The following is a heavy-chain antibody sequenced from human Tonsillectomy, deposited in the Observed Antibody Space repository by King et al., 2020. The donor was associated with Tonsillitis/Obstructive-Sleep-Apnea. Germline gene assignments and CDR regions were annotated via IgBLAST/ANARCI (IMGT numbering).Heavy chain of an antibody. CDR3: ARGSDCTGGVCYTSSWFDP. J-gene: IGHJ5*02. V-gene: IGHV4-34*01. CDR2: VNHSGST. CDR1: GGSFSGYY. D-gene: IGHD2-8*02. Sequence: VQLQQWGAGLLKPSETLSLTCAVYGGSFSGYYWSWLRQPPGKGLEWIVEVNHSGSTNYNPSLKSRVTISIDTSKNQFSLKLSSVTAADTAVYYCARGSDCTGGVCYTSSWFDPWGQGTLVTVSS.